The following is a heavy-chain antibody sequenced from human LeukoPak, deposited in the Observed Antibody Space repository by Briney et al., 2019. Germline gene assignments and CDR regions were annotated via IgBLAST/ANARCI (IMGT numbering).Heavy chain of an antibody. J-gene: IGHJ6*02. CDR2: INHSGST. Sequence: SETLSLTCAVYGGSFSGYYWSWIRQPPGKGLEWIGEINHSGSTNYNPSLKSRVTISVDTSKNQFSLKLSSVTAADTAVYYCARSPRLGYCSGGSCYHRNYYYYGVDVWGQGTTVTVSS. V-gene: IGHV4-34*01. CDR3: ARSPRLGYCSGGSCYHRNYYYYGVDV. CDR1: GGSFSGYY. D-gene: IGHD2-15*01.